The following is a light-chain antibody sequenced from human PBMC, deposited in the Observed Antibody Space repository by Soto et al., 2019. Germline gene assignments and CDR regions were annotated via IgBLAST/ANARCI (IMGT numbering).Light chain of an antibody. CDR1: QGIGNS. CDR3: QQYGRSPTT. Sequence: DIQMTQSPSSLSASVGDRVTITCRPSQGIGNSLAWYQQKPGTVPKLLIHTASSLQSGVPSRFSGSVSGKDFTLTISSLQPEDVATYYCQQYGRSPTTLGHGTKVEIK. CDR2: TAS. V-gene: IGKV1-27*01. J-gene: IGKJ1*01.